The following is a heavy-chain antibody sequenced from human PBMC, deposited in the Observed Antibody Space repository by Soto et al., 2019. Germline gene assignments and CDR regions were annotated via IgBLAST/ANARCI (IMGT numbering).Heavy chain of an antibody. Sequence: EVQLVESGGGLVQPGRSLRLSCAASGFTFDAYAMHWVRQAPGKVLEWVSGISGNSGSIGYADSVKGRFTISRVNAKNSLYLQMHSLRAEDTALYYCATQGYWGQGTLVTVSS. CDR3: ATQGY. CDR1: GFTFDAYA. CDR2: ISGNSGSI. V-gene: IGHV3-9*01. J-gene: IGHJ4*02.